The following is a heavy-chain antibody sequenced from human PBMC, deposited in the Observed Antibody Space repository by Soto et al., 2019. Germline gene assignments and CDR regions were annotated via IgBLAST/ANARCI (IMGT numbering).Heavy chain of an antibody. D-gene: IGHD2-15*01. CDR1: GGSISSYY. V-gene: IGHV4-59*08. CDR3: ARHTPAISISDH. J-gene: IGHJ4*02. CDR2: IYYSGST. Sequence: SETLSLTCTVPGGSISSYYWSWIRQPPGKGLEWIGSIYYSGSTNYNPSLKSRVTISVDTSKNQFSLKLSSVTAADTAVYYCARHTPAISISDHWGQGTLVTVSS.